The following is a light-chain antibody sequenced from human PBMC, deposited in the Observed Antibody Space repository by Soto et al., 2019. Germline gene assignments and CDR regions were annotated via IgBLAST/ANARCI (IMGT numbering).Light chain of an antibody. CDR3: RQYNTYFPT. CDR1: QSVDNW. J-gene: IGKJ1*01. Sequence: DIQMTHSPSTLSASVGDRVTITCRASQSVDNWLAWYQQKPGKAPKLLIYDASYLESGVPSRFSGSGSGTEFTLSISSLQPDDFATYYCRQYNTYFPTFGQGSKVDIX. CDR2: DAS. V-gene: IGKV1-5*01.